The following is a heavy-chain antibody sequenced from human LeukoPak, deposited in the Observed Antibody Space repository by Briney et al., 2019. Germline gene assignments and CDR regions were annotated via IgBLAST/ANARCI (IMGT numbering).Heavy chain of an antibody. V-gene: IGHV3-7*01. J-gene: IGHJ6*01. CDR3: PRKGYGVDV. CDR1: GFTFSSYW. CDR2: IKQDGSEK. D-gene: IGHD5-18*01. Sequence: GGSLRLSCAPSGFTFSSYWMSWVRQAPGKGLEGVANIKQDGSEKYYVDSVKGRFTISRDNSKTLLYLKMKNMTVEDKAVYSSPRKGYGVDVWGKRPMVAASS.